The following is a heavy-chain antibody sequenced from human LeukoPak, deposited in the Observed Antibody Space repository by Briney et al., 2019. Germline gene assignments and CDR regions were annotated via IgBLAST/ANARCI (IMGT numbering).Heavy chain of an antibody. CDR2: INPNSGGT. V-gene: IGHV1-2*02. Sequence: GASVKVSCKASGYTFTGYYMHWVRQAPGQGLEWMGWINPNSGGTNYAQNLQGRVTMTTDTSTSTAYMELRSLRSDDTAVYYCARVYTSRFDPWGQGTLVTVSS. D-gene: IGHD1-1*01. CDR3: ARVYTSRFDP. CDR1: GYTFTGYY. J-gene: IGHJ5*02.